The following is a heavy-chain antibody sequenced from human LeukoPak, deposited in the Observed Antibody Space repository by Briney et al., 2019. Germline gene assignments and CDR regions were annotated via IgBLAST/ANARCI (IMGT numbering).Heavy chain of an antibody. CDR1: GGTFSSYA. CDR2: IIPIFGTA. V-gene: IGHV1-69*05. Sequence: ASGKVSCKASGGTFSSYAISWVRQAPGQGLEWMGGIIPIFGTANYAQKFQGRVTITTDESTSTAYMELSSLRSEDTAVYYCARLVYCSGGSCSGVYYFDYWGQGTLVTVSS. D-gene: IGHD2-15*01. J-gene: IGHJ4*02. CDR3: ARLVYCSGGSCSGVYYFDY.